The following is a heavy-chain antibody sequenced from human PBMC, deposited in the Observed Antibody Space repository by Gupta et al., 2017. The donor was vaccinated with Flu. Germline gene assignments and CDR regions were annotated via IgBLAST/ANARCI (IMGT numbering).Heavy chain of an antibody. Sequence: QVQLQESGPGLVKPSETLSLTCTVSGFSISSGYYWGWIRQPPGKGLEWIASVYQSGSTFYNPSRHSRVTISVDTSKNQFSLTVNSVIASDTAVYYCARDRGELLISDAFDIWGQGTMVTVSS. D-gene: IGHD1-7*01. CDR1: GFSISSGYY. CDR2: VYQSGST. CDR3: ARDRGELLISDAFDI. V-gene: IGHV4-38-2*02. J-gene: IGHJ3*02.